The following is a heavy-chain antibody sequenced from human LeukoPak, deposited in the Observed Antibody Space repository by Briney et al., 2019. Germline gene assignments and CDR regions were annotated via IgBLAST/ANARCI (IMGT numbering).Heavy chain of an antibody. Sequence: GGSLRLSCAASGFTFSSYAMSWVRQATGKGLEWVSAISGSGGSTYYADSVKGRFTISRDNSKNTLYLQMNSLRAEDTAVYHCAKTDSSSWYVSNWFDPWGQGTLVTVSS. CDR3: AKTDSSSWYVSNWFDP. D-gene: IGHD6-13*01. CDR2: ISGSGGST. J-gene: IGHJ5*02. CDR1: GFTFSSYA. V-gene: IGHV3-23*01.